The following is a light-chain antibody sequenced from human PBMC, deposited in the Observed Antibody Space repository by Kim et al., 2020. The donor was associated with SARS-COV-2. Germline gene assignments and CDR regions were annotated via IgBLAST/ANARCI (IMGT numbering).Light chain of an antibody. CDR1: SSDIGGYNN. V-gene: IGLV2-14*03. Sequence: GQSITISCTGTSSDIGGYNNVSWYQHHPGTVPQLMIYDVLGRPSGVSNRFSGSKSGNTASLTISGLQAEDEADYYCSSYTSSGTYVFGSGTKVTVL. CDR3: SSYTSSGTYV. J-gene: IGLJ1*01. CDR2: DVL.